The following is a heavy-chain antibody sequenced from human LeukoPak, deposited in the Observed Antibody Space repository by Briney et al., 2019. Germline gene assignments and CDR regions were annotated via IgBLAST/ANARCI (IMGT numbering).Heavy chain of an antibody. CDR2: INSYNGDT. CDR3: ARAQPGSSGWYGGDY. D-gene: IGHD6-19*01. Sequence: ASVKVSCKASGYTFSSHGINWVRQAPGQGLEWMGWINSYNGDTNYAQKFQGRVTLTTDTSTSTAYMELRSLRSDDTAVYYCARAQPGSSGWYGGDYWGRGTLVTVSS. CDR1: GYTFSSHG. J-gene: IGHJ4*02. V-gene: IGHV1-18*01.